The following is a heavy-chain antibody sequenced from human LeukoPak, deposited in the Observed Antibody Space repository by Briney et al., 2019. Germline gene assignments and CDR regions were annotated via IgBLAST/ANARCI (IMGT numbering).Heavy chain of an antibody. CDR3: ARRSPNYYFDY. CDR2: ISSSNNYI. V-gene: IGHV3-21*01. CDR1: GFTFSNYA. J-gene: IGHJ4*02. Sequence: GGSLRLSCAASGFTFSNYAMNWVRQAPGKGLEWVSSISSSNNYIYYADSVKGRFTISRDNAKNSLYLQMNSLRAEDTAVYYCARRSPNYYFDYWGQGTPVTDSS.